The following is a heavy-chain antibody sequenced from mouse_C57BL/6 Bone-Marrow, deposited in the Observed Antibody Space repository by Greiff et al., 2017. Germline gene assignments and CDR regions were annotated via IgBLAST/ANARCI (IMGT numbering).Heavy chain of an antibody. V-gene: IGHV1-81*01. D-gene: IGHD1-1*01. CDR3: ARGGTVVAPYWYGDV. Sequence: VQLQQSGAELARPGASVKLSCKASGYTFTSYGISWVKQRTGQGLEWIGEIYPRSGNTYYNEKFKGKATLTADKSSSTAYMELRSLTSEDSAVYFCARGGTVVAPYWYGDVWGTGTTVTVSS. CDR1: GYTFTSYG. CDR2: IYPRSGNT. J-gene: IGHJ1*03.